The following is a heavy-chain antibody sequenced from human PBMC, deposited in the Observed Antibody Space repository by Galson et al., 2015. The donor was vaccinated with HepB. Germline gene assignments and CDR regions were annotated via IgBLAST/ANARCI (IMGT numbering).Heavy chain of an antibody. CDR3: ATDGPELPLTRY. V-gene: IGHV1-24*01. Sequence: SVKVSCKVSGYTLTELSMHWVRQAPGKGLEWMGGFDPEDGETIYAQKFQGRVTMTEDTSTDTAYMELSSLRSEDTAVYYCATDGPELPLTRYWGQGTLVTVSS. CDR1: GYTLTELS. D-gene: IGHD1-7*01. CDR2: FDPEDGET. J-gene: IGHJ4*02.